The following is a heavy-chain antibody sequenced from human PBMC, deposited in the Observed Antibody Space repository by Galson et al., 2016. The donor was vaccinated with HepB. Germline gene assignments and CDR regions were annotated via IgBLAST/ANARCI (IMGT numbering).Heavy chain of an antibody. D-gene: IGHD3-16*01. V-gene: IGHV3-23*01. CDR2: ITRGGDAT. CDR1: GFSFSNSG. Sequence: SLRLSCAASGFSFSNSGMSWVRQAPGRGLEWVSGITRGGDATHYADFVKGRFTISRDNSTNTLYLYMNNLTAGDTAIYYCRKHGGFDYWGQGALVTVSS. CDR3: RKHGGFDY. J-gene: IGHJ4*02.